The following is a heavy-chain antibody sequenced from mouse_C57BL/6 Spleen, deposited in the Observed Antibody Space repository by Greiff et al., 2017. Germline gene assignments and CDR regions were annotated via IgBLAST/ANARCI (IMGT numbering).Heavy chain of an antibody. J-gene: IGHJ1*03. CDR3: ARAYYGSSHWYFDV. V-gene: IGHV5-17*01. Sequence: EVMLVESGGGLVKPGGSLKLSCAASGFTFSDYGMHWVRQAPEKGLEWVAYISSGSSTIYYADTVKGRFTISRDNAKNTLFLQMTSLRSADTARYYCARAYYGSSHWYFDVWGTGTTVTVSS. D-gene: IGHD1-1*01. CDR2: ISSGSSTI. CDR1: GFTFSDYG.